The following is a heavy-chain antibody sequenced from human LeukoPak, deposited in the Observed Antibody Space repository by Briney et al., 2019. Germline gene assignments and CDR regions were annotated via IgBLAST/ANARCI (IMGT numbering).Heavy chain of an antibody. V-gene: IGHV4-34*01. CDR2: INHSGST. J-gene: IGHJ4*01. CDR3: ARVEHYYDSSGYPFDY. D-gene: IGHD3-22*01. Sequence: PSETLSLTCAVYGGSFSGYYWSWIRQPPGKGLEWIGEINHSGSTNYNPSLKSRVTISVDTSKNQFSLKLSSVTAADTAVYYCARVEHYYDSSGYPFDYWGKEPWSPSPQ. CDR1: GGSFSGYY.